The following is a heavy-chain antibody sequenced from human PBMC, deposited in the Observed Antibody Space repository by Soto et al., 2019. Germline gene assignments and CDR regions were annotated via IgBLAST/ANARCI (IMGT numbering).Heavy chain of an antibody. CDR3: TSSDVLAAHYY. V-gene: IGHV4-61*01. Sequence: SETLSLTCTVSGGSVSSGNYYWSWIRQPPGKGLEWIGYIYYSGSTNYNSSLKSRVTISVYTSKNQFSLRLSSVTAAETAVLYCTSSDVLAAHYYWGHGALETVSS. CDR1: GGSVSSGNYY. D-gene: IGHD2-21*02. CDR2: IYYSGST. J-gene: IGHJ4*01.